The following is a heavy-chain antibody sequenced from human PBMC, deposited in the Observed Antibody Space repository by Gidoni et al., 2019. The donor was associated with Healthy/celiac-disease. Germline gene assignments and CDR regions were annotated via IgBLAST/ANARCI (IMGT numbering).Heavy chain of an antibody. CDR3: ARSIRRGIVATMDAFDI. V-gene: IGHV5-51*01. J-gene: IGHJ3*02. D-gene: IGHD5-12*01. CDR2: IYPGDSDT. CDR1: GYSFTSYW. Sequence: EVQLVQSGAEVKKPGESLKISCKGSGYSFTSYWIGWVRQMPGKGLAWMGIIYPGDSDTRYSPSFQGQVTISADKSISTAYLQWSSLKASDTAMYYCARSIRRGIVATMDAFDIWGQGTMVTVSS.